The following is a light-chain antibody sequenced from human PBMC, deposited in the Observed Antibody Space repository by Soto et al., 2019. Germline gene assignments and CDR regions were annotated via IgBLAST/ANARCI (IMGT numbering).Light chain of an antibody. CDR3: QQSYSTPRT. J-gene: IGKJ1*01. CDR1: QTISTY. CDR2: AAS. Sequence: DIQMTQSPSSLSASVGDTVNITCRASQTISTYLNWYHQKPGKAPNLLIYAASSLQSGVPSRFSGSGYGTDFTLTISSLQPEDFATFYCQQSYSTPRTFGQGTKVEIK. V-gene: IGKV1-39*01.